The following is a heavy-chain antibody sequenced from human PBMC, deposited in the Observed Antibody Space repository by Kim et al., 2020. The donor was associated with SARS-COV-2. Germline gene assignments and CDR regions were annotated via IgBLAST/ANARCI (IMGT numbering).Heavy chain of an antibody. V-gene: IGHV3-23*01. CDR1: GFTFSSYA. CDR3: ARALAYCGGDCYSANGYYYYYGMDV. Sequence: GGSLRLSCAASGFTFSSYAMSWVRQAPGKGLEWVSAISGSGGSTYYADSVKGRFTISRDNSKNTLYLQMNSLRAEDTAVYYCARALAYCGGDCYSANGYYYYYGMDVWGQGTTVTVSS. D-gene: IGHD2-21*02. CDR2: ISGSGGST. J-gene: IGHJ6*02.